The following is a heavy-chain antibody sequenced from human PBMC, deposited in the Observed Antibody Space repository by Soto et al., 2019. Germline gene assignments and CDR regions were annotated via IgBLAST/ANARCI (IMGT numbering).Heavy chain of an antibody. CDR2: INPNSGGT. Sequence: ASVKVSCKASGYTFTGYYMHWVRQAPGQGLEWMGWINPNSGGTNYAQKFQGWVTMTRDTSISTAYMELSRLRSDDTAVYYCVRDKYWSYFYGMDVWGQRTTVTVSS. CDR3: VRDKYWSYFYGMDV. D-gene: IGHD2-8*02. J-gene: IGHJ6*02. V-gene: IGHV1-2*04. CDR1: GYTFTGYY.